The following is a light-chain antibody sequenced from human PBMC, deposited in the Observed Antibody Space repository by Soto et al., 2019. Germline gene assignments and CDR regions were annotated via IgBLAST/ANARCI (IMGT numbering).Light chain of an antibody. CDR1: GGHSSNT. CDR3: CSYAGTYTWV. V-gene: IGLV4-69*01. Sequence: QLVLTQSPSASASLGASVNLTCTLSGGHSSNTIAWHQQQPEKGPRYLMKLNSDGSHTRGDGVPDRFLGSSSGAERYLTISSVQSEDEADYFCCSYAGTYTWVFGGGTKLTVL. CDR2: LNSDGSH. J-gene: IGLJ3*02.